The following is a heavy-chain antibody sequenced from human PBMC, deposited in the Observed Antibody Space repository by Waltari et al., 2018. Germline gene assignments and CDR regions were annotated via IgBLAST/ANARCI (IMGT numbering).Heavy chain of an antibody. D-gene: IGHD3-10*01. V-gene: IGHV4-61*02. CDR3: AREMEEYYYGSGSYYSNWFDP. J-gene: IGHJ5*02. CDR2: IYTSGST. Sequence: QVQLQESGPGLVKPSQTLSLTCPVSGGSIISGSYYWTWIRQPAGKALEWIGRIYTSGSTNYNPSLKSRVTISVDTSKNQFSLKLSSVTAADTAVYYCAREMEEYYYGSGSYYSNWFDPWGQGTLVTVSS. CDR1: GGSIISGSYY.